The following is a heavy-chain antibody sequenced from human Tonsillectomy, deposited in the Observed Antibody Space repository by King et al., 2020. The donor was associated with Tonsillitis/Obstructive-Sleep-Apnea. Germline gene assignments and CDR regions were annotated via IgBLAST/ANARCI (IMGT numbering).Heavy chain of an antibody. CDR2: IDPSDSYT. CDR3: ARHADDGEQLSYAMDV. CDR1: GYSFTNYW. Sequence: MQLVQSGAEVKKPGESLRISCKGSGYSFTNYWISWVRQMPGKGLEWMGMIDPSDSYTNYSPSFQGHVTISTDKSISTAYVQWSSLKASDTAMYYCARHADDGEQLSYAMDVWGQGTTVTVSS. D-gene: IGHD4-17*01. J-gene: IGHJ6*02. V-gene: IGHV5-10-1*03.